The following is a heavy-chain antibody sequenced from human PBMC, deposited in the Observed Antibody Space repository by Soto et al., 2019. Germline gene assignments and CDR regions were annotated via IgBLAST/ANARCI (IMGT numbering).Heavy chain of an antibody. J-gene: IGHJ4*02. V-gene: IGHV3-33*08. CDR2: IWFDGSNQ. CDR1: GVPFSSYG. Sequence: PGGSLRLSCAASGVPFSSYGMHWVRQAPGKGLEWVALIWFDGSNQDYIDSVRGRFTISRDNVKNILYLQMNSLKAEDTAVYYCARAYCSGGDCYSGGIYSFDYWGQGTRVTVSS. CDR3: ARAYCSGGDCYSGGIYSFDY. D-gene: IGHD2-21*02.